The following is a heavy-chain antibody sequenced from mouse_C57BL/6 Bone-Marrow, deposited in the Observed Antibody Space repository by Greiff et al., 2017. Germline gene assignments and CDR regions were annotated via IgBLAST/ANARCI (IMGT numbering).Heavy chain of an antibody. CDR1: GYTFTSYT. J-gene: IGHJ1*03. CDR3: ARWLPGYWYFDV. CDR2: INPSSGYT. V-gene: IGHV1-4*01. Sequence: QVQLQQSGAELARPGASVKMSCKASGYTFTSYTMHWVKQRPGQGLEWIGYINPSSGYTKYNQKFKDKTTLTADTYSSTAYMQLSSLTSEDSAVXYCARWLPGYWYFDVWGTGTTVTVSS. D-gene: IGHD2-2*01.